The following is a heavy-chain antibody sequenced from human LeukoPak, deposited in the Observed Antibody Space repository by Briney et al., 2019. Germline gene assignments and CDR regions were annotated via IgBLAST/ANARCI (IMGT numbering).Heavy chain of an antibody. CDR1: GFTLDDYG. CDR3: ARDRVVVATTTPPYWYFDL. V-gene: IGHV3-20*04. J-gene: IGHJ2*01. Sequence: GGSLVLSCAASGFTLDDYGMSWVCQAPGKGLEWVSGINWNGGSTGYVDSVKGRFTISRDNAKNSLFLHMNSLRVEDTALYYCARDRVVVATTTPPYWYFDLWGRGTRVTVSS. CDR2: INWNGGST. D-gene: IGHD2-15*01.